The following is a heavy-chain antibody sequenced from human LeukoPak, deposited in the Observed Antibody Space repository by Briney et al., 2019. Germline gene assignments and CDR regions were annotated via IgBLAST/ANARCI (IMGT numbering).Heavy chain of an antibody. CDR1: GFTFSDYY. J-gene: IGHJ3*01. D-gene: IGHD2-2*01. Sequence: PGGSLRLSCAASGFTFSDYYMSWIRQAPGKGLEWVSYISGSGSTIHYVDSVKGRFTMSRDNGKNSLYLQMNSLRAEDTALYYCARDHQYAFDVWGQGTMVTVSS. V-gene: IGHV3-11*04. CDR2: ISGSGSTI. CDR3: ARDHQYAFDV.